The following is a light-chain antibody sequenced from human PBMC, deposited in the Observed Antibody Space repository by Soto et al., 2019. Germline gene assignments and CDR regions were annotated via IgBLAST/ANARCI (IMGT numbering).Light chain of an antibody. Sequence: QSVLTQPPSASGTPGQRVTISCSGSSSNIGSNTVNWYQQLPGTAPKLLIYSNNQRPSGVPDRFSGSKSGTSSSLAISGLQSEDEADYYCAAWYDSLNRPVVFGGGPKLTVL. CDR1: SSNIGSNT. CDR2: SNN. CDR3: AAWYDSLNRPVV. V-gene: IGLV1-44*01. J-gene: IGLJ2*01.